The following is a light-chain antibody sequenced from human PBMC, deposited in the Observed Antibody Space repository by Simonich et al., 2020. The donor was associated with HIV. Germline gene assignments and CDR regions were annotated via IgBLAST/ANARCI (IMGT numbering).Light chain of an antibody. CDR2: DVK. Sequence: QSALTQPRSVSGSPGQSVTISCTGTSSDIGGYNYVSWYQQHPVKAPKLMIYDVKKRPSGVPDRFSGSKSGNTASLTISGLQAEDEADYHCCSFGGDSLFGGGTKLTVL. CDR3: CSFGGDSL. J-gene: IGLJ2*01. CDR1: SSDIGGYNY. V-gene: IGLV2-11*01.